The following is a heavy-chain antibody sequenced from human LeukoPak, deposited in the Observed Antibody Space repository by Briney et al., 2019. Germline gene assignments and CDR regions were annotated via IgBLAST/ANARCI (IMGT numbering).Heavy chain of an antibody. D-gene: IGHD3-10*01. CDR3: ARGYYYGSGSYSGNWFDP. CDR2: INSDGSST. Sequence: GGSLRLSCAASGFTFSSYWMNWVGQAPGKGLVWVSRINSDGSSTSYADSVKGRFTISRDNAKNTLYLQMNSLRAEDTAVYYCARGYYYGSGSYSGNWFDPWGQGTLVTVSS. V-gene: IGHV3-74*01. CDR1: GFTFSSYW. J-gene: IGHJ5*02.